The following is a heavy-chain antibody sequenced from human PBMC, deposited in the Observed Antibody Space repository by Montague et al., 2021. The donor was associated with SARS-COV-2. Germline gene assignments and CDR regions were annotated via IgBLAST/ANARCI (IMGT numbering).Heavy chain of an antibody. D-gene: IGHD2-2*01. CDR2: ISNSSSYI. V-gene: IGHV3-21*01. CDR1: GFTFSSYS. Sequence: SLRLSCAASGFTFSSYSMNCVRQDPGKWLEWVSSISNSSSYIYYADSVKGRFTISRDNAKDSLYLQMNSLRAEDTAVYYCARDSRVIPGYWGQGTLVTVSS. J-gene: IGHJ4*02. CDR3: ARDSRVIPGY.